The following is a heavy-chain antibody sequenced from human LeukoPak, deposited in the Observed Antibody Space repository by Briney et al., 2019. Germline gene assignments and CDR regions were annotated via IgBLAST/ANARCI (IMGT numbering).Heavy chain of an antibody. J-gene: IGHJ4*02. CDR3: ASVRDGYNYFDY. V-gene: IGHV1-69*13. Sequence: SVKVSCKASGGTFSSYAISWVRQAPGQGLEWMGGIIPIFGTANDAQKFQGRVTITADESTSTAYTELSSLRSEDTAVYYCASVRDGYNYFDYWGQGTLVTVSS. CDR1: GGTFSSYA. D-gene: IGHD5-24*01. CDR2: IIPIFGTA.